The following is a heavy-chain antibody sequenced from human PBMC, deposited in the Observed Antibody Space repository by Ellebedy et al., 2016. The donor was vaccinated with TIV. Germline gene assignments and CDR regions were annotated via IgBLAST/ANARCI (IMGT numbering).Heavy chain of an antibody. J-gene: IGHJ6*02. Sequence: GESLKISCAASGFTFSNYAMSWVRRSPGKGLDWVSLISGSGEYTYYADSVKGRLTISRDNSMDTLYLQMNSLGVGDTAGYYCAKLGFDILTGSGGMDVWGQGTTVTVSS. V-gene: IGHV3-23*01. CDR1: GFTFSNYA. CDR3: AKLGFDILTGSGGMDV. CDR2: ISGSGEYT. D-gene: IGHD3-9*01.